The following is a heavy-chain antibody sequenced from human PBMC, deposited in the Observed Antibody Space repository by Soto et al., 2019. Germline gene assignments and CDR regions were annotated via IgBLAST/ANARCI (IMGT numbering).Heavy chain of an antibody. CDR2: ISGSGGST. Sequence: PGGSLRLSCAASGFTFYSYAMSWVRQAPGKGLEWVSAISGSGGSTYYADSVKGRFTISRDNSKNTLYLQMNSLRAEDTAVYYCAKTGQPSGYYGSGSPFDYWGQGTLVTVSS. D-gene: IGHD3-10*01. J-gene: IGHJ4*02. CDR3: AKTGQPSGYYGSGSPFDY. CDR1: GFTFYSYA. V-gene: IGHV3-23*01.